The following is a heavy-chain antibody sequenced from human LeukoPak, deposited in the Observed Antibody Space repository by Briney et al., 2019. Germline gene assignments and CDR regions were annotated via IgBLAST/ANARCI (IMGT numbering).Heavy chain of an antibody. CDR1: GGTLNKEA. CDR3: ARGKWLVPFDY. Sequence: SVKVSCRASGGTLNKEAIVWLRQAPGHGFEWMGEIIPLLYTINYAQRFQGRVTITADEPTSTVYMELSNLRSEDTAVYFCARGKWLVPFDYWGQGTLVPVSS. CDR2: IIPLLYTI. V-gene: IGHV1-69*13. D-gene: IGHD6-19*01. J-gene: IGHJ4*02.